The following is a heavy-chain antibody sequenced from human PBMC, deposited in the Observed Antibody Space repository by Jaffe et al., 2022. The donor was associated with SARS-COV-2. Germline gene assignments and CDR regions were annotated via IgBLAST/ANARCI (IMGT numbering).Heavy chain of an antibody. V-gene: IGHV3-23*01. Sequence: EVQLLESGGGLVQPGGSLRLSCAASGFTFSSYAMNWVRQAPGKGLEWVSAISGSGSSTYHAESVRGRFTISRDYSKNTVYLQMDSLTADDTAIYYCARPSMPYCSDASCWEGYYYYGLDVWGQGTTVTVSS. D-gene: IGHD2-15*01. CDR3: ARPSMPYCSDASCWEGYYYYGLDV. CDR2: ISGSGSST. CDR1: GFTFSSYA. J-gene: IGHJ6*02.